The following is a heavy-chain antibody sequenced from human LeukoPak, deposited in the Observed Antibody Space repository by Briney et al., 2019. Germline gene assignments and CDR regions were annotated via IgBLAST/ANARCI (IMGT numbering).Heavy chain of an antibody. CDR1: GGSIGSFY. V-gene: IGHV4-59*01. Sequence: SETLSLTCTVSGGSIGSFYWSWIRQPPGKGLEWIGHLHYSGRTNHNPSLKSRLTMLIDKSKNQFSLNLSSVPAADTAVYYCARVASKGGMDVWGQGTTVTVSS. CDR3: ARVASKGGMDV. D-gene: IGHD5/OR15-5a*01. CDR2: LHYSGRT. J-gene: IGHJ6*02.